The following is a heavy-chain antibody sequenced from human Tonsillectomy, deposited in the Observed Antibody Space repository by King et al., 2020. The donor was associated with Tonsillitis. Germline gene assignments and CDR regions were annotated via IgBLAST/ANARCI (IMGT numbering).Heavy chain of an antibody. V-gene: IGHV1-69*01. CDR3: ARVGLAPRYFDY. J-gene: IGHJ4*02. CDR2: IIPIFGTA. Sequence: QLVQSGAEVKKPESSVKVSCKASGGTFSNYAFSWVRQAPGQGLEWMGGIIPIFGTANYAQKFQGRVTITADESTSAAYLELSSLRSEDTAVYYCARVGLAPRYFDYWGQGTLSPSPQ. CDR1: GGTFSNYA.